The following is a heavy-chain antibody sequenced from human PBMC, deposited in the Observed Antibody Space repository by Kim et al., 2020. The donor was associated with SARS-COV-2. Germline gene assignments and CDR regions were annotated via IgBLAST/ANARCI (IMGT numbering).Heavy chain of an antibody. CDR1: GFTFSSYW. J-gene: IGHJ6*02. D-gene: IGHD3-22*01. Sequence: GGSLRLSCAASGFTFSSYWMHWVRQAPGKGLVWVSRINSDGSSTSYADSVKGRFTISRDNAKNTLYLQMNSLRAEDTAVYYCASLDSSGYYPDYYYYYGMDVWGQGATVTVSS. CDR3: ASLDSSGYYPDYYYYYGMDV. CDR2: INSDGSST. V-gene: IGHV3-74*01.